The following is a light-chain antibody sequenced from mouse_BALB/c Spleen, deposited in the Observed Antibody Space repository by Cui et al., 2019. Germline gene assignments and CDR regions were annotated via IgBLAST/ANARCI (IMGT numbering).Light chain of an antibody. V-gene: IGKV10-94*01. CDR2: KAS. CDR3: QQGQSYPLT. Sequence: DIQMNQSPSSLSASLGDTITITCHASQNINVWLSWYQQKPGNIPKLLIYKASNLHTGVPSRFSGSGSGTGFTLTISSLQPEDIATYYCQQGQSYPLTFGGRTKLEIK. J-gene: IGKJ2*01. CDR1: QNINVW.